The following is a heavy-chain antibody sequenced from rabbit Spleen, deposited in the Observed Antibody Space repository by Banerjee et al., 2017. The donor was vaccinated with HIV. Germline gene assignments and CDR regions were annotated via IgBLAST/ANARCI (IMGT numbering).Heavy chain of an antibody. CDR1: GFSFSAGYY. CDR2: IDTGSSGFT. Sequence: QSLEESGGDLVKPGASLTLTCTASGFSFSAGYYMCWVRQAPGKGLEWIACIDTGSSGFTYFATWAKGRFTVSKTSSTTVTLQLTSLTAADTATYFCARDLADVIGWNLYLWGPGTLVTVS. D-gene: IGHD1-1*01. J-gene: IGHJ4*01. CDR3: ARDLADVIGWNLYL. V-gene: IGHV1S40*01.